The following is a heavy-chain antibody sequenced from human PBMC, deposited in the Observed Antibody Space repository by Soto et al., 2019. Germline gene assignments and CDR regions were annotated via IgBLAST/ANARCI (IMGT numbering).Heavy chain of an antibody. D-gene: IGHD2-8*01. J-gene: IGHJ4*02. V-gene: IGHV1-69*01. CDR3: ARVMRVYAIRGDLDY. Sequence: QVQLVQSGAEVKKPGSSVKVSCKTSGGTFSTYGINWVRQAPGQGLEWVGGIIPISGTASYAQRFQGRVTSTADESTSTAYMELSSLRSEDTAVYYCARVMRVYAIRGDLDYWGQGTLVTVSS. CDR1: GGTFSTYG. CDR2: IIPISGTA.